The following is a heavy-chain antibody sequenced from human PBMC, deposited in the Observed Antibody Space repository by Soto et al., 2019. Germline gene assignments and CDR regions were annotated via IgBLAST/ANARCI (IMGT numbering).Heavy chain of an antibody. CDR2: IYYSGST. CDR3: ASGSQHPIYMDV. D-gene: IGHD2-2*01. Sequence: QLQLQESGPGLVKPSETLSLTCTVSGGSISSSSYYWGWIRQPPGKGLEWIGSIYYSGSTYYNPSLKSRVTISVDTSKNQFSLKLSSVTAADTAVYYCASGSQHPIYMDVWGKGTTVTVSS. CDR1: GGSISSSSYY. V-gene: IGHV4-39*01. J-gene: IGHJ6*03.